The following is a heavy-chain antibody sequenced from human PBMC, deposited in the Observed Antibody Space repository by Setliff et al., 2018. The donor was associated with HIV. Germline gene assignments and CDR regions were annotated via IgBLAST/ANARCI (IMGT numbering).Heavy chain of an antibody. Sequence: SETLSLTCAVYGGSFSGYYWSWIRQAPGKGLEWIGEINHSGRTKYNPSLKSRVTLSVDTSKNQFSLKLTSVTAADTAVYYCARAAAGNTGPFDLWGQGSPVTVSS. CDR2: INHSGRT. CDR1: GGSFSGYY. D-gene: IGHD4-17*01. J-gene: IGHJ4*02. V-gene: IGHV4-34*01. CDR3: ARAAAGNTGPFDL.